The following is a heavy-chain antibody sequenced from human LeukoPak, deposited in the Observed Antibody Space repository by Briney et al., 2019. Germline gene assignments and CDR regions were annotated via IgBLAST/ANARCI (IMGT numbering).Heavy chain of an antibody. D-gene: IGHD6-13*01. Sequence: GASVKVSCKASGYTFTGYYIHWVRQAPGQGLEWMGWINPNSGGTNYAQKFQGRVTMPRDTSISTAYMELSRLRSDDTAVYYCARGEDSSSWYDYYGMDVWGQGTTVTVSS. V-gene: IGHV1-2*02. CDR1: GYTFTGYY. CDR3: ARGEDSSSWYDYYGMDV. CDR2: INPNSGGT. J-gene: IGHJ6*02.